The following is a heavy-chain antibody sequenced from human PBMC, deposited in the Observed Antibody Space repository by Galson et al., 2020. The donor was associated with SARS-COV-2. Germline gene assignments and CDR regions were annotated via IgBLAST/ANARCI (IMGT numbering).Heavy chain of an antibody. Sequence: SQTLSLTCSVSGISLSNGSYAWSWARHPRGRGLEWFGSITHRGGTYYNPSLKSRVTISGDRSKIQFSLRQSSVTATDTAVYYCARLHYGENAPEALDICGPGTRVTVAS. CDR3: ARLHYGENAPEALDI. V-gene: IGHV4-30-2*01. D-gene: IGHD4-17*01. CDR2: ITHRGGT. CDR1: GISLSNGSYA. J-gene: IGHJ3*02.